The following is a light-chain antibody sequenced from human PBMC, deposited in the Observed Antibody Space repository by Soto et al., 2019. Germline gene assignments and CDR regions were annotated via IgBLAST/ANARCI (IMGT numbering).Light chain of an antibody. V-gene: IGKV2-28*01. Sequence: DIVMTQSPLSLPVTPGEPASISCRSSQSLLHSNGYNCLNWYLQKPGQSPQLLIYLGSTRASVVPDRFSGIISGTEFTLKISRVEAEDVGVYYCMQALQTPLTFGGGTKVEIK. CDR2: LGS. J-gene: IGKJ4*01. CDR3: MQALQTPLT. CDR1: QSLLHSNGYNC.